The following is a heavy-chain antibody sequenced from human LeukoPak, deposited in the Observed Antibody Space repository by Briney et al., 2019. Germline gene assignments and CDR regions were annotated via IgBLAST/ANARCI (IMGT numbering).Heavy chain of an antibody. CDR2: IYYSGST. Sequence: SETLSLTCTVSGGSISSCYWSWIRQPPGKGLEWIGYIYYSGSTNYNPSLKSRVTISVDTSKNQFSLKLSSVTAADTAMYYCAGTVVAATISQFDPWGQGTLVTVSS. D-gene: IGHD2-15*01. CDR1: GGSISSCY. J-gene: IGHJ5*02. CDR3: AGTVVAATISQFDP. V-gene: IGHV4-59*01.